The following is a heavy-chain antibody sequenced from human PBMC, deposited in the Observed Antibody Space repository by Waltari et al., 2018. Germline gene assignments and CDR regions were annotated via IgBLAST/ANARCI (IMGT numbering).Heavy chain of an antibody. CDR1: GGSISSGSYY. CDR2: IHTSRST. D-gene: IGHD2-15*01. J-gene: IGHJ4*02. CDR3: ARGYGGNADY. V-gene: IGHV4-61*09. Sequence: QVQLQESGPGLVKPSQTLSLTCTVSGGSISSGSYYWSWIRQPAGKGLEWIGYIHTSRSTNYNPSLKSRVTIPVDTSKNQCSLKLSSVTAADTAVYYCARGYGGNADYWGQGTLVTVSS.